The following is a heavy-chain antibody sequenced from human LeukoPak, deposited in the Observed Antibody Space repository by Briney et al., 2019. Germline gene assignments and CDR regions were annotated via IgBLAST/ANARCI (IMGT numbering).Heavy chain of an antibody. CDR3: ARDRGSGWYWFDP. CDR2: ISYSGST. CDR1: GGSISSHY. V-gene: IGHV4-59*11. D-gene: IGHD6-19*01. Sequence: SETLSLICTVSGGSISSHYWSWIRQSPGKGLEWIGFISYSGSTDYNPSLKSRVTISFDTSENQLSLRLTSVTAADTAVYYCARDRGSGWYWFDPWGQGTLVTVSS. J-gene: IGHJ5*02.